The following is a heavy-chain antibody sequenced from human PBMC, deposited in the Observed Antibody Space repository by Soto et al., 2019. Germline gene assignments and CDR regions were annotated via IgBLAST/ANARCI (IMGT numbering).Heavy chain of an antibody. Sequence: EVHLVESGGGLVQPGGSLRVSCAASGFTFSNYAMNWVRQAPGKGLEWVSYISIGSGSIFYADSVKDRFTISRDDAKNSLYLQMNTLRDEDTAVYYCVRDDRWAFDFWGQGTMVTVSS. CDR3: VRDDRWAFDF. CDR1: GFTFSNYA. D-gene: IGHD3-22*01. CDR2: ISIGSGSI. V-gene: IGHV3-48*02. J-gene: IGHJ3*01.